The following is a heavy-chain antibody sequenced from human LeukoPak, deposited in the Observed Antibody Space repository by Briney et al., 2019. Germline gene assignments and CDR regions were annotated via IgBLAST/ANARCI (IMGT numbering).Heavy chain of an antibody. V-gene: IGHV4-30-2*01. D-gene: IGHD6-13*01. CDR2: IYHSGST. CDR3: ARDSSSSWAGNYYMDV. Sequence: SQTLSLTCTVSGVSISSGGYYWSWIRQPPGKGLEWIGYIYHSGSTYYNPSLKSRVTISVDRSKNQFSLKLSSVTAADTAVYYCARDSSSSWAGNYYMDVWGKGTTVTVSS. CDR1: GVSISSGGYY. J-gene: IGHJ6*03.